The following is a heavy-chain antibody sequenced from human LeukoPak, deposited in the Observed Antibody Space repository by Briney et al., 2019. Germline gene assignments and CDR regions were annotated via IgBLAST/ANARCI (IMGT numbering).Heavy chain of an antibody. CDR3: AREDKNSYGFYH. V-gene: IGHV4-4*02. CDR2: IYHSGRT. Sequence: GSLRLSCEGSGFTFSSHAMSWVRQAPGKGLEWIGEIYHSGRTNYNPSLKSRVTISVDKSKNQLSLKLSSVTAADTAVYYCAREDKNSYGFYHWGQGTLVTVSS. J-gene: IGHJ5*02. D-gene: IGHD5-18*01. CDR1: GFTFSSHAM.